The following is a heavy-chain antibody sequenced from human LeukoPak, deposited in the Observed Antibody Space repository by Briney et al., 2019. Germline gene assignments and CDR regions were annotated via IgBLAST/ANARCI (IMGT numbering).Heavy chain of an antibody. J-gene: IGHJ3*02. CDR1: GFIFSSYG. Sequence: GGSLRLSCAASGFIFSSYGMNWVRQAPGKGLEWVSSISSTSSDKYYADSVKGRFTISRDNAKNSLCLQMNSLRAEDTAVYYCARDLDDAFDIWGHGTMVTVSS. CDR2: ISSTSSDK. CDR3: ARDLDDAFDI. V-gene: IGHV3-21*01.